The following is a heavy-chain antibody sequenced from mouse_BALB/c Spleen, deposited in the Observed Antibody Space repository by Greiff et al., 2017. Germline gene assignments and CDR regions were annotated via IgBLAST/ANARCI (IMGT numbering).Heavy chain of an antibody. V-gene: IGHV14-3*02. J-gene: IGHJ2*01. CDR3: ARVTTVVATDY. Sequence: EVKVVESGAELVKPGASVKLSCTASGFNIKDTYMHWVKQRPEQGLEWIGRIDPANGNTKYDPKFQGKATITADTSSNTAYLQLSSLTSEDTAVYYCARVTTVVATDYWGQGTTLTVSS. CDR2: IDPANGNT. D-gene: IGHD1-1*01. CDR1: GFNIKDTY.